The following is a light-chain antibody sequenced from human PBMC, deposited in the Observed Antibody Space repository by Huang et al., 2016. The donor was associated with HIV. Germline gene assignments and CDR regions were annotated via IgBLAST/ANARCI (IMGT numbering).Light chain of an antibody. CDR2: AAS. CDR3: QQRGDWPLT. Sequence: EIVLTQSPATLSLSPGERATLSCRASQTISSSLAWFQQKPGQAPRLLIYAASNRATGIPARFSGRWSGTDFTLTISSLEPEDFAVYYCQQRGDWPLTFGGGTKVEIK. J-gene: IGKJ4*01. CDR1: QTISSS. V-gene: IGKV3-11*01.